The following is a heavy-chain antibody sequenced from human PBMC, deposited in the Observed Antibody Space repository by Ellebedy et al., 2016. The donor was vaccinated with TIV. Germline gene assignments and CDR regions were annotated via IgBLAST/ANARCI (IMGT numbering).Heavy chain of an antibody. CDR3: AREGKAADGRGGNWFDP. V-gene: IGHV1-2*02. Sequence: ASVKVSCXASGYTFSGYFMHWVRQAPGQGLEWMGWINPSSGGTNYAQKFQGRVTMTRDTSISTAYMELSRLRSDDTAVYYCAREGKAADGRGGNWFDPWGQGTLVTVSS. CDR1: GYTFSGYF. J-gene: IGHJ5*02. CDR2: INPSSGGT. D-gene: IGHD6-13*01.